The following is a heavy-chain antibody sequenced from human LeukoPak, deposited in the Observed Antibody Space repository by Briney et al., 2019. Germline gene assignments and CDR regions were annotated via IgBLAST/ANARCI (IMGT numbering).Heavy chain of an antibody. J-gene: IGHJ4*02. CDR2: IYYSGST. D-gene: IGHD2-2*02. V-gene: IGHV4-59*08. CDR3: ARRGYCSGTSCYIFDY. CDR1: GGSISTYY. Sequence: SETLSLTCTVSGGSISTYYWSWIRQPPGKGLEWIGHIYYSGSTNYNPSPNIRVTISVDTSKNQFSLKLSSVTAADTAVYYCARRGYCSGTSCYIFDYWGQGTLVTVSS.